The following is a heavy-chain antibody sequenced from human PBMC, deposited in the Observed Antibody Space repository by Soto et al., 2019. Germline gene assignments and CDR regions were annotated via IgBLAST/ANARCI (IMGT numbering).Heavy chain of an antibody. V-gene: IGHV3-30-3*01. CDR1: GFTFSSYA. CDR3: ARGQGYYDFWSGYYDDY. J-gene: IGHJ4*02. D-gene: IGHD3-3*01. Sequence: AGGSLRLSCAASGFTFSSYAMHWVRQAPGKGLEWVAVISYDGSNKYYADSVKGRFTISRDNSKNTLYLQMNSLRAEDTAVYYCARGQGYYDFWSGYYDDYWGQGTLVTVSS. CDR2: ISYDGSNK.